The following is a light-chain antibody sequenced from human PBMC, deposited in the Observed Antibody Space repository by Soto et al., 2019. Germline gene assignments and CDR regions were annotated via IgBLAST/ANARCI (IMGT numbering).Light chain of an antibody. CDR3: QQYGSSPLRS. Sequence: VLTQSPGTLSLSPGESATLSCRASQTVSITYLTWYQQKPGQAPRLLIFGASKRATGIPDRFSGSGSGRDFTLTISGLEPEDFAVYDCQQYGSSPLRSFGQGTRLEIK. CDR1: QTVSITY. J-gene: IGKJ5*01. CDR2: GAS. V-gene: IGKV3-20*01.